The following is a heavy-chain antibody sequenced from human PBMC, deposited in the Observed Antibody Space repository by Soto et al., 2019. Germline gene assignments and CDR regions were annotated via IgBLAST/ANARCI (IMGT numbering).Heavy chain of an antibody. J-gene: IGHJ4*02. CDR3: AKALGELSPESYDY. CDR1: GFSFSSFG. V-gene: IGHV3-30*18. CDR2: NSYDGSNK. D-gene: IGHD3-16*02. Sequence: QVQLVESGGGVVQPGRSLRLSCAASGFSFSSFGMHWVRQAPGKGLEWVAFNSYDGSNKYYADSVKVRFTISRDSSEKTLYLQMNSLRPEDTAVYYCAKALGELSPESYDYWGQGTLVTVSS.